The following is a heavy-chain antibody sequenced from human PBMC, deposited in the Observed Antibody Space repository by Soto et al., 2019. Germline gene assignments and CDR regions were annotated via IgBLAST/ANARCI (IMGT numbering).Heavy chain of an antibody. CDR3: ASPSGWNCYYGMDV. D-gene: IGHD3-22*01. V-gene: IGHV1-69*12. CDR1: GGTFSSYA. Sequence: QVQLVQSGAEVKKPGSSVKVSCKASGGTFSSYAISWVRQAPGQGLEWMGGIIPIFGTANYAKNFQGRVTIPADESTSTAYMERSSLRSEGTAVCDCASPSGWNCYYGMDVWGQGSTVSVSS. J-gene: IGHJ6*02. CDR2: IIPIFGTA.